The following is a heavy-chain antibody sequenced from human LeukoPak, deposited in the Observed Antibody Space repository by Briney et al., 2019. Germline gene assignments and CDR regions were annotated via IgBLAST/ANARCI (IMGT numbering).Heavy chain of an antibody. D-gene: IGHD1-14*01. CDR1: GFAFSRND. CDR2: IGGSGTRT. Sequence: PGGSLRLSCAASGFAFSRNDMSWVRQAPGKGLEWVSSIGGSGTRTYYADSVKGRFTISRDTSKNTLYLQMNSLRAEDTAVYYCAKDLGISPADPWGQGTLVTVSS. J-gene: IGHJ5*02. CDR3: AKDLGISPADP. V-gene: IGHV3-23*01.